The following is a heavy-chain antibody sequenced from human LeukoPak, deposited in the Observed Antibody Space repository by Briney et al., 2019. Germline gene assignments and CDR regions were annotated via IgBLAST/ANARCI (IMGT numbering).Heavy chain of an antibody. Sequence: SETLSLTCTVSGGSISIYYWSWIRQPPGKGLEWIGYISNTGDTNCNPSLKSRVAISLDTSKNQFSLQLSSVTAADTAVYFCARYSGGWPYYFDFWGPGAWSPSPQ. V-gene: IGHV4-4*08. CDR1: GGSISIYY. J-gene: IGHJ4*02. D-gene: IGHD6-19*01. CDR2: ISNTGDT. CDR3: ARYSGGWPYYFDF.